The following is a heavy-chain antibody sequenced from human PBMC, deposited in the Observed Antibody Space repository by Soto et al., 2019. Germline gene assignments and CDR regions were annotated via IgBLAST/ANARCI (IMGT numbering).Heavy chain of an antibody. CDR2: IYPGGVNI. Sequence: EASVKVSCKAIGYSFTSHYMHWVRQAPGQGLEWMGTIYPGGVNIGYAQKFKGRVTMTTDTSTSTVYMELNSLTSEDTAVYYCARDPPPPDYWGQGTLVTVSS. J-gene: IGHJ4*02. CDR1: GYSFTSHY. CDR3: ARDPPPPDY. V-gene: IGHV1-46*01.